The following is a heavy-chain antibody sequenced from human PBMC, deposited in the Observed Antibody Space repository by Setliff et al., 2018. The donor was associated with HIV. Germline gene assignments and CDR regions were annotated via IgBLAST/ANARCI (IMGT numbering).Heavy chain of an antibody. CDR2: IYPNTAGT. D-gene: IGHD4-17*01. J-gene: IGHJ4*02. CDR1: GYTFTEYY. Sequence: ASVKVSCKASGYTFTEYYKHWVRQAPGQGLEWMGWIYPNTAGTNYAQKFQGRVTMTRDTSISTAYMELSRLRSDDTALYYCARSTTADWGQGTMVTVAA. CDR3: ARSTTAD. V-gene: IGHV1-2*02.